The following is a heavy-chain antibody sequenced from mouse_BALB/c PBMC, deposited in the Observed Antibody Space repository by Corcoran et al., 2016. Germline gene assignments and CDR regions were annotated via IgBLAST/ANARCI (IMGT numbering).Heavy chain of an antibody. V-gene: IGHV9-3-1*01. CDR1: GYTFTNYG. CDR3: ALSTATGRYFEV. J-gene: IGHJ1*01. D-gene: IGHD1-2*01. Sequence: QIQLVQSGPELKKPGETVKISCKASGYTFTNYGMNWVNQAPGKGLKWMCWINTYTGEPTYADDFKGRFAFSLETSASTAYLQINNLNNEDTATECWALSTATGRYFEVWGAGTTFTVSS. CDR2: INTYTGEP.